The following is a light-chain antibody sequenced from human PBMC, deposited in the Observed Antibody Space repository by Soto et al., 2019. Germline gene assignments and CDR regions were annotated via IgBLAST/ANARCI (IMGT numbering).Light chain of an antibody. CDR2: GAS. V-gene: IGKV3-20*01. CDR3: QQYGSSGT. Sequence: EIVLTQSPGTLSLSSGERATLSCRASQSVGSTYLAWYQQKPGQAPRLLIYGASNRATGIPDRFSGSGSGTDFTLTISRLEPEDFAVYYCQQYGSSGTFGQGTKVDIK. CDR1: QSVGSTY. J-gene: IGKJ1*01.